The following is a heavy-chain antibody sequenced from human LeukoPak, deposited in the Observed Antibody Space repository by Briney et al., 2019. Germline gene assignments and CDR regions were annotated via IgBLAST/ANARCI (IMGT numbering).Heavy chain of an antibody. CDR3: ARDVYGDPFDY. D-gene: IGHD4-17*01. CDR2: IHYSEST. CDR1: GGSISTYY. J-gene: IGHJ4*02. V-gene: IGHV4-59*01. Sequence: PSETLSLTCTVSGGSISTYYWSWIRQPPGKGVEWIGYIHYSESTIYNPSLKSRVTISVDTSKNQFSLKLTSVTAADTAVYYCARDVYGDPFDYWGQGTLVTVPS.